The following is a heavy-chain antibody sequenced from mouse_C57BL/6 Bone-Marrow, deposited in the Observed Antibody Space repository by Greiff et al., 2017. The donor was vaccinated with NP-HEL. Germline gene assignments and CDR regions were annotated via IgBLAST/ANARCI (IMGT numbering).Heavy chain of an antibody. CDR2: ISSGGDYI. Sequence: EVKLMESGEGLVKPGGSLKLSCAASGFTFSSYAMSWVRQTPEKRLEWVAYISSGGDYIYYADTVKGRFTISRDHARNTLYLQMSSLKCEDTAMYYCTREILRSYAMEDWGKGTSVTVSS. CDR3: TREILRSYAMED. D-gene: IGHD1-1*01. V-gene: IGHV5-9-1*02. J-gene: IGHJ4*01. CDR1: GFTFSSYA.